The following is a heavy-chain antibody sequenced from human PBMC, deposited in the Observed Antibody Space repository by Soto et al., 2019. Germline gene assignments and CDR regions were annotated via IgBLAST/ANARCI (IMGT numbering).Heavy chain of an antibody. D-gene: IGHD2-21*01. V-gene: IGHV3-23*01. CDR3: SKELNGGGPASKPGTIPNGG. Sequence: EEQLLESGGGLVQPGGSLRLSCAASGFTFSSYAMNWVRQVPGKGLEWVSGISGSGGSTYYVDSVKGRFTISRDISKNTLFPQMNSPRAEGTAGNYRSKELNGGGPASKPGTIPNGGWGKGTTVNLPS. CDR1: GFTFSSYA. CDR2: ISGSGGST. J-gene: IGHJ6*04.